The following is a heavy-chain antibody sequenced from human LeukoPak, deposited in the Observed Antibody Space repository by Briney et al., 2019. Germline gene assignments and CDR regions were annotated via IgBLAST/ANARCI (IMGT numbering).Heavy chain of an antibody. CDR1: GFTFSSYW. J-gene: IGHJ4*02. V-gene: IGHV3-7*03. CDR2: IKQDGSEK. D-gene: IGHD2-21*02. Sequence: GGSLRLSCAASGFTFSSYWMSWVRQAPGKGLEWVANIKQDGSEKYYVDSVKGRFTISRDNAKNSLYLQINSLTADAAAVYYCARDLWFCGGGCYFDYWGQGTLVTVSS. CDR3: ARDLWFCGGGCYFDY.